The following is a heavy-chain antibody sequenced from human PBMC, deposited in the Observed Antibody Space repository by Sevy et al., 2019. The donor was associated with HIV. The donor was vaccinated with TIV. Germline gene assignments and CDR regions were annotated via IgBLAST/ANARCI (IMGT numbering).Heavy chain of an antibody. Sequence: ASVKFSCKVSGYTLTALSMHWVRQAPGKGLAWMGTFDPEDDEKIYAQKFQGRVTMTEDTSTDTAYMELSRLRSEDTAVYYCATTKDYYDTSGYPFDSWGQGTLVTVSS. CDR3: ATTKDYYDTSGYPFDS. D-gene: IGHD3-22*01. J-gene: IGHJ4*02. CDR2: FDPEDDEK. CDR1: GYTLTALS. V-gene: IGHV1-24*01.